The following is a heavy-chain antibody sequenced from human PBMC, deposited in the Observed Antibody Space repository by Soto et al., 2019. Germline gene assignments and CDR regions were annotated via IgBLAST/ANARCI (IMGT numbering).Heavy chain of an antibody. D-gene: IGHD3-22*01. J-gene: IGHJ4*02. Sequence: PGGSLRVSCAASGFTVSSSYAMSWVRQAPGKVLEWVSAISGSGGSTYYADSVKGRFTISRDNSKNTLYLQMNSLRAEDTAVYYGAKDSTVEYYYDSSGYYAPFDYWGQGTLVTVSS. CDR3: AKDSTVEYYYDSSGYYAPFDY. CDR2: ISGSGGST. V-gene: IGHV3-23*01. CDR1: GFTVSSSYA.